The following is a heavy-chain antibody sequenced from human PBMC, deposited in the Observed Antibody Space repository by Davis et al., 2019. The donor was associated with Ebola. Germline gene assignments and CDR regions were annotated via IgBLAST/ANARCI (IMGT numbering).Heavy chain of an antibody. CDR3: ARDPSVSRYYFDY. D-gene: IGHD2/OR15-2a*01. Sequence: GESLKISCAASGFTFSSYWMTWGRQAPGKGLEWVANIKPDGSQKYYVDSVKGRFTISRDNAKNSLYLQMNSLRDEDTAVYYCARDPSVSRYYFDYWGQGTLVTVSS. V-gene: IGHV3-7*01. CDR1: GFTFSSYW. J-gene: IGHJ4*02. CDR2: IKPDGSQK.